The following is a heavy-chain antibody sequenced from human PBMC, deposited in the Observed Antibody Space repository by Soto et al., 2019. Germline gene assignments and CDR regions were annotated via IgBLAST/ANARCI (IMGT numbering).Heavy chain of an antibody. D-gene: IGHD2-21*02. CDR1: GFSLSTSGVA. J-gene: IGHJ3*02. CDR3: ALRLTATPFHI. Sequence: QITLKESGPTLVKPTQTLTLTCTFSGFSLSTSGVAVGWIRQPPGKALEWLALIYWDDDKRYSPSMKGRLTITTDTSQNQVVLIMTYMDPEDTALYYCALRLTATPFHIWGQGHMVTVSS. CDR2: IYWDDDK. V-gene: IGHV2-5*02.